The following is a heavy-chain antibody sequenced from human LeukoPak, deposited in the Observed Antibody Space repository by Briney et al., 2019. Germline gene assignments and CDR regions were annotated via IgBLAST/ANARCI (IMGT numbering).Heavy chain of an antibody. CDR1: GGSINNSSFY. V-gene: IGHV4-61*02. Sequence: SETLSLTCTVSGGSINNSSFYWTWFRQPAGKGLEWIGRIYTSGNTNYNPSLKSRVTILIDTSKNQFSLKLNSVTTADTAVYFCAREQLWLLGWFDPWGQGTLVTVSS. CDR2: IYTSGNT. J-gene: IGHJ5*02. CDR3: AREQLWLLGWFDP. D-gene: IGHD5-18*01.